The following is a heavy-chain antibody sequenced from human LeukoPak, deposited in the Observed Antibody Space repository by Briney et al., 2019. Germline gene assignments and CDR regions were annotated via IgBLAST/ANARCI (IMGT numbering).Heavy chain of an antibody. V-gene: IGHV4-34*01. CDR1: GGSFSGYY. J-gene: IGHJ4*02. D-gene: IGHD2-2*01. CDR3: ARSTWNFDY. Sequence: SETLSLTCAVYGGSFSGYYWSWIRQPPEKGLEWIGEINHSGSTNYNPSLKSRVTISVDTSKNQFSLKLSSVTAADTAVYYCARSTWNFDYWGQGTLVTVSS. CDR2: INHSGST.